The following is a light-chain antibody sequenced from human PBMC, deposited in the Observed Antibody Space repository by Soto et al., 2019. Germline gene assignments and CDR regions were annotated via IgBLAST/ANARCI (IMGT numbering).Light chain of an antibody. CDR3: QQYNNWWT. Sequence: IVVTQSPSTLSVSPGERATLSCRASQSVSSNLAWYQQKPGQAPRLLIYGASTRATGIPARFSGSGSGTEFTLTISSLQSEDFAVYYCQQYNNWWTFGQGSKV. CDR2: GAS. V-gene: IGKV3-15*01. J-gene: IGKJ1*01. CDR1: QSVSSN.